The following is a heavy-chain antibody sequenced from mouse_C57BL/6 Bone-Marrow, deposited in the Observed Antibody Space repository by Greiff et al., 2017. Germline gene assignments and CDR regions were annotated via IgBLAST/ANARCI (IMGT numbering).Heavy chain of an antibody. CDR2: IHPNSGRT. D-gene: IGHD1-1*02. CDR1: GYTFTSYW. CDR3: ARGDYYGGCRWYFDV. V-gene: IGHV1-64*01. J-gene: IGHJ1*03. Sequence: QVQLQQPGAELVKPGASVQLSCKASGYTFTSYWMHWVKQRPGQGLEWIGMIHPNSGRTNYNEKFKSKATLTVDKSSSTAYMQRSSLTSEDSAGYYCARGDYYGGCRWYFDVWGTGTTVTVSS.